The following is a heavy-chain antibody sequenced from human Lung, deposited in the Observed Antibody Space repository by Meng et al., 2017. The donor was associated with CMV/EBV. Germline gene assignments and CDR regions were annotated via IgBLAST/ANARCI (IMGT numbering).Heavy chain of an antibody. CDR1: GYTFTSYY. Sequence: ASVXVSXKASGYTFTSYYMHWVRQAPGQGLEWMGIINPSGGSTSYAQKFQGRVTMTRDTSTSTVYMELSSLRSEDTAVYYCARVGGGGNSPFDYWGQGTLVTVSS. D-gene: IGHD4-23*01. CDR2: INPSGGST. CDR3: ARVGGGGNSPFDY. J-gene: IGHJ4*02. V-gene: IGHV1-46*01.